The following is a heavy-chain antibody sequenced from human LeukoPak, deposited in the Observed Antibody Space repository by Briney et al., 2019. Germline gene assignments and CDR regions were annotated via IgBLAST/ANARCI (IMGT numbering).Heavy chain of an antibody. J-gene: IGHJ4*02. D-gene: IGHD6-13*01. CDR2: ISGSGGST. Sequence: LAGGSLRLSCAASGFTFSSYAMSWVRQAPGKGLEWVSAISGSGGSTYYADSVKGRFTISRDNAKNSLYLQMNSLRAEDTAVYYCARGKAPGGGAAAGTRYFDYWGQGTLVTVSS. CDR3: ARGKAPGGGAAAGTRYFDY. V-gene: IGHV3-23*01. CDR1: GFTFSSYA.